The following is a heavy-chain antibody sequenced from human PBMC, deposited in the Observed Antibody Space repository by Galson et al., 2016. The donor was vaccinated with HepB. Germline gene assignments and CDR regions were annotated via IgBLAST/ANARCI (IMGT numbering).Heavy chain of an antibody. Sequence: LRLSCAASGFPLSSFGMHWVRQAPGKGLEWVAVTSYDGVNQYYADSVKGRFTISRDNSKNTLYLQLNSLRAEDTAVYYCAKDELYYDFWRGGYHYYGMDVWGKGTTVTVSS. D-gene: IGHD3-3*01. CDR2: TSYDGVNQ. CDR3: AKDELYYDFWRGGYHYYGMDV. V-gene: IGHV3-30*18. CDR1: GFPLSSFG. J-gene: IGHJ6*04.